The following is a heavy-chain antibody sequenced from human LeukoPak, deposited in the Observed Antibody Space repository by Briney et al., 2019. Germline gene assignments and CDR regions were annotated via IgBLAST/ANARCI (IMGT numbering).Heavy chain of an antibody. V-gene: IGHV1-18*01. D-gene: IGHD3-22*01. CDR3: ARDFLSYDGSENHFEDTFDI. J-gene: IGHJ3*02. CDR2: IGAFNGNT. CDR1: GGTFSSYA. Sequence: ASVRVSCKASGGTFSSYAVSWVRQAPGQGLEWLGWIGAFNGNTNYAQNLQGRVTMTADTSTTTAYMELRSLSSDDTAVYYCARDFLSYDGSENHFEDTFDIWGQGTMVTVSS.